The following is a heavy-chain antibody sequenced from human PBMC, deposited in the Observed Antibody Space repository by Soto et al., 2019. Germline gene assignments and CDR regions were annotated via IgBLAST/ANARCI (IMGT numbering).Heavy chain of an antibody. J-gene: IGHJ3*02. D-gene: IGHD3-10*01. Sequence: GGSLRLSCAASGFTFSSYAMSWVRQAPGKGLEWVSAISGSGGSTYYADSVKGRFTISIDNSKNTLYLQMNSLRAQDTAVYYCAKSFSSMVRGAFDIWGQGTMVTVSS. CDR1: GFTFSSYA. V-gene: IGHV3-23*01. CDR2: ISGSGGST. CDR3: AKSFSSMVRGAFDI.